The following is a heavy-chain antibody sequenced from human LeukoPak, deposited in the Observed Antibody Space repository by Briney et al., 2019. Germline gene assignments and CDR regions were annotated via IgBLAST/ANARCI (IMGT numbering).Heavy chain of an antibody. V-gene: IGHV3-48*01. Sequence: PGGSLRLSCAASGFTFRTYSIHWVRQAPGKGLEWVSYISSSTTTIYYADSVKGRFTISRDNAKNSLYLQMNSLRVEDTAMYYCARDNPAGYWGQGTLVTVSS. CDR3: ARDNPAGY. J-gene: IGHJ4*02. CDR1: GFTFRTYS. CDR2: ISSSTTTI.